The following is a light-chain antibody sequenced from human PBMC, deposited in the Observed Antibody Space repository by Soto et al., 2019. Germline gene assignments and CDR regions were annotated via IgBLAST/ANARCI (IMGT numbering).Light chain of an antibody. J-gene: IGKJ5*01. CDR3: QQSYDTPIT. Sequence: DIQITQSPSSLSASVVDRVTITCRASQSISFYLNWYQQKPGKAHKVLIYAASNLQSGVPSRFSGSGSGTDFTLTISSLQPEDFATYYCQQSYDTPITSGQGTRLEIK. CDR2: AAS. CDR1: QSISFY. V-gene: IGKV1-39*01.